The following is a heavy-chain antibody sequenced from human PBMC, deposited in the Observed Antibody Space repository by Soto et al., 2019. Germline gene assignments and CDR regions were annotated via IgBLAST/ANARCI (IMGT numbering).Heavy chain of an antibody. CDR2: IIPIFGTA. D-gene: IGHD3-16*01. Sequence: QVQLVQSGAEVKKPGSSVKVSCKASGGTFSSYAISWVRQAPGQGLEWMGGIIPIFGTADYAQKFQGRVTITADDFTSTAYRELSSLRSEDTAVYYCARHLGGNHYYYGMDVWGQGTTVTVSS. CDR3: ARHLGGNHYYYGMDV. J-gene: IGHJ6*02. CDR1: GGTFSSYA. V-gene: IGHV1-69*12.